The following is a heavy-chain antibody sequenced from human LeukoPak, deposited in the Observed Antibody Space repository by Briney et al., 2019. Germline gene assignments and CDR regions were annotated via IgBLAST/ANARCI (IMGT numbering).Heavy chain of an antibody. Sequence: SETLSLTCTVSGGSISSYYWSWIRQPPGKGLEWIGYIYHSGSTYYNPSLKSRVTISVDRSKNQFSLKLSSVTAADTAVYYCARDQIVVVPAAADAFDIWGQGTMVTVSS. CDR3: ARDQIVVVPAAADAFDI. D-gene: IGHD2-2*01. CDR1: GGSISSYY. V-gene: IGHV4-59*12. CDR2: IYHSGST. J-gene: IGHJ3*02.